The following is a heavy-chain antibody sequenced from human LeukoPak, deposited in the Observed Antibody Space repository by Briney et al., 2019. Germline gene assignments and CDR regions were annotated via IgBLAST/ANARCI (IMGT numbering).Heavy chain of an antibody. D-gene: IGHD6-13*01. CDR1: GFTFSSYA. Sequence: GGSLRLSCAASGFTFSSYAMSWVRQAPGKGLEWVSAISGSGGSTYYADSVKGRFTISRDNSKNTLYLQMNSLRAEDTAVYYCAKPKPPPLTPPGVAADYPGAFDIWGQGTMVTVSS. CDR3: AKPKPPPLTPPGVAADYPGAFDI. CDR2: ISGSGGST. V-gene: IGHV3-23*01. J-gene: IGHJ3*02.